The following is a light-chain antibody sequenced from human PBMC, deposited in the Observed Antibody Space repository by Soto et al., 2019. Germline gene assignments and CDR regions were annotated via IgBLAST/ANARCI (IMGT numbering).Light chain of an antibody. CDR2: EGS. CDR3: CSCAARHVV. J-gene: IGLJ2*01. Sequence: QSVLTQPASVSGSPGQSITISCTGTSSDVGSDNLVSWYQQHPGKVPKLIIYEGSERPSGVSNRFSGSESGNTASLTISGLQAEDEADYYCCSCAARHVVFGGGTKLTVL. V-gene: IGLV2-23*01. CDR1: SSDVGSDNL.